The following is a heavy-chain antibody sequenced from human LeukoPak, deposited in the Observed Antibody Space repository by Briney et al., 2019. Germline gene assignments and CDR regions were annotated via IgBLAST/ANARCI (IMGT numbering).Heavy chain of an antibody. D-gene: IGHD2-2*01. CDR1: GGSFSGYY. CDR2: INHSGGT. CDR3: ARLRSARSTSWVDP. Sequence: KPSETLSLTCAVYGGSFSGYYWSWIRQPPGKGLEWIGEINHSGGTNYNPSLKSRVTISVDTSKNQFSLKLSSVSAADTAVYYCARLRSARSTSWVDPWGQGTLVTVSS. V-gene: IGHV4-34*01. J-gene: IGHJ5*02.